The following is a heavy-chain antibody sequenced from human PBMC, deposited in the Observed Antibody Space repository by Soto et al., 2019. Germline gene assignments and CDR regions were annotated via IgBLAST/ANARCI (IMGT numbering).Heavy chain of an antibody. V-gene: IGHV3-23*01. Sequence: EVQLLESGGGLGQTGGSLRLSCAASGFTFSDYAMNWVRQAPGKGLEWVSAISGSGDSTCHADSVKGRFTISRDNFKNTLFLQMNNLSAGDTAGYDGAKDHGGTMSTDLFFDLWGRGTLGSVSS. D-gene: IGHD1-1*01. CDR3: AKDHGGTMSTDLFFDL. CDR2: ISGSGDST. CDR1: GFTFSDYA. J-gene: IGHJ2*01.